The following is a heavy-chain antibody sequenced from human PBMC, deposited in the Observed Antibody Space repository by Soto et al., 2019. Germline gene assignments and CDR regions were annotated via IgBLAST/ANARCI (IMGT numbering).Heavy chain of an antibody. J-gene: IGHJ4*02. CDR3: ARGGHIAVVTASFDY. V-gene: IGHV1-46*02. D-gene: IGHD2-21*02. Sequence: SVKVSCTSSGNKFNTYSLHWVRQAPGQALEWMGVIHPSGGGTTYAQKFLGRVTVTRDTSTSTVFMELSSLRSDDTAVYYCARGGHIAVVTASFDYWGQGTLVTVSS. CDR1: GNKFNTYS. CDR2: IHPSGGGT.